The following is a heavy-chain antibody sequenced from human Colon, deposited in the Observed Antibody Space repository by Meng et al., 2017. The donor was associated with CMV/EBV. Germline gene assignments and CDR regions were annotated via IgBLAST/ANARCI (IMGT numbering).Heavy chain of an antibody. J-gene: IGHJ6*02. D-gene: IGHD3-3*01. CDR1: GFTFSSYA. CDR2: ISYDGSNK. V-gene: IGHV3-30-3*01. CDR3: ARGTRLLELLPPFMDV. Sequence: GGSLRLSCAASGFTFSSYAMHWVRQAPGKGLEWVAVISYDGSNKYYADSVKGRFTISRDNSKNTLYLQMNSLRAEDTAVYYCARGTRLLELLPPFMDVWGQGTTVTVSS.